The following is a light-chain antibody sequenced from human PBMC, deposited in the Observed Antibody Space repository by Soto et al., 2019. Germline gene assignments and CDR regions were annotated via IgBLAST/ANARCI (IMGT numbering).Light chain of an antibody. CDR1: SSNIGNNY. V-gene: IGLV1-51*01. J-gene: IGLJ2*01. CDR3: GTWDSSLSAGV. CDR2: ANN. Sequence: QSVLTPPPSVSAAPGQKVTISCSGSSSNIGNNYVSWYQQLPGTAPKLLIYANNKRPSGIPDRFSGSKSGTSATLGITGLQTWDEADYYCGTWDSSLSAGVFGGGTQLTVL.